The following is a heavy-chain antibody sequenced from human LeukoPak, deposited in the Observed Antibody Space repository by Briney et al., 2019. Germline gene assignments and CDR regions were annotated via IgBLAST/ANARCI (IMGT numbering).Heavy chain of an antibody. CDR1: GFTLSSYA. CDR2: ISGSGGST. J-gene: IGHJ6*02. CDR3: AKEHLGYCSSTSCLPGDYGMDV. D-gene: IGHD2-2*01. V-gene: IGHV3-23*01. Sequence: PGASLRLSCAASGFTLSSYAMSWVRQAPGKGLEWVSAISGSGGSTYYADSVKGRFTISRDNSKNTLYLQMNSLRAEDTAVYYCAKEHLGYCSSTSCLPGDYGMDVWGQGTTVTVSS.